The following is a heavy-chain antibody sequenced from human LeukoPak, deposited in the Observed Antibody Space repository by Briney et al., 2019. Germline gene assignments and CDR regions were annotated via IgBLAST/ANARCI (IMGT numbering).Heavy chain of an antibody. D-gene: IGHD3-10*01. V-gene: IGHV3-33*01. CDR3: ARELFGSGSCPDD. CDR1: GFTFSSYA. CDR2: VWHDGSNR. Sequence: HSGGSLRLSCTAPGFTFSSYAIHWIRQAPGKGLEWVALVWHDGSNRYYADSVKGRFTISRDNSKNTVYLQMNSLRAEDTAVYYCARELFGSGSCPDDWGQGTLVTVSS. J-gene: IGHJ4*02.